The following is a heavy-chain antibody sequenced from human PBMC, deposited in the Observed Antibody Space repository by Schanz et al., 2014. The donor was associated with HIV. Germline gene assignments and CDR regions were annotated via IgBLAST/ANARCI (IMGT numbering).Heavy chain of an antibody. D-gene: IGHD6-6*01. Sequence: DVQILESGGGLVQPGGSRRLSCAVSGFTFSSYSMNWVRQTPGKGLVRQTPGKGLECVSVIYSGGNTYYADSVKGRFTVSRDNSKNTLYLQMNSLRAGDTAVYYCASTEFPYSSSSDYYYGMDVWGQGTTVTVSS. CDR2: IYSGGNT. V-gene: IGHV3-66*01. CDR1: GFTFSSYS. CDR3: ASTEFPYSSSSDYYYGMDV. J-gene: IGHJ6*02.